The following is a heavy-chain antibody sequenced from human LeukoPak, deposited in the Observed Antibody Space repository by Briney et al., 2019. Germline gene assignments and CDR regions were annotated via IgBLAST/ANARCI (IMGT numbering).Heavy chain of an antibody. J-gene: IGHJ4*02. D-gene: IGHD6-19*01. Sequence: GGSLRLSCAASGFTFSSYGMHWVRQAPGKGLGWVAVISYDGSNKYYADSVKGRFTISRDNSKNTLYLQMNSLTAEDTAIYYCAKSTWAVRSAWYDKWGQGTLVTVSS. CDR2: ISYDGSNK. V-gene: IGHV3-30*18. CDR3: AKSTWAVRSAWYDK. CDR1: GFTFSSYG.